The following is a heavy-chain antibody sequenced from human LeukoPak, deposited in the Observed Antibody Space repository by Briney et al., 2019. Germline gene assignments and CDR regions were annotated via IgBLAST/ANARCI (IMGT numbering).Heavy chain of an antibody. V-gene: IGHV1-24*01. CDR2: FDPEDGET. CDR1: GYTLTELS. Sequence: GASVKVSCKVSGYTLTELSMHCVRQAPGKGLEWMGGFDPEDGETIYAQKFQGRVAMTEDTSTDTAYMELSSLRSEDTAVYYCATLNIVVVPAAVTYNFDYWGQGTLVTVSS. CDR3: ATLNIVVVPAAVTYNFDY. J-gene: IGHJ4*02. D-gene: IGHD2-2*01.